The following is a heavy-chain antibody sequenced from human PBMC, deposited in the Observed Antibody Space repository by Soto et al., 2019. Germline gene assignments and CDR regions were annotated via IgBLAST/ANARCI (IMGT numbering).Heavy chain of an antibody. J-gene: IGHJ4*02. Sequence: PGGSLRLSCAASGFTFSSYAMSWVRQAPGKGLEWVSAISSSSSYIYYADSVKGRFTISRDNSKNTLYLQMNSLRAEDTAVYYCAKDKWNRGYWGQGTLVTVSS. CDR2: ISSSSSYI. CDR1: GFTFSSYA. CDR3: AKDKWNRGY. D-gene: IGHD1-20*01. V-gene: IGHV3-23*01.